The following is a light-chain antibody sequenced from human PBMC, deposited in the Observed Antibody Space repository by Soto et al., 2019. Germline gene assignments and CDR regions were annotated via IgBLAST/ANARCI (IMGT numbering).Light chain of an antibody. CDR2: GAS. J-gene: IGKJ1*01. V-gene: IGKV3-20*01. CDR1: QTVRNNY. CDR3: QQYGRSSWT. Sequence: EIVLTQAPPTPCSSPGEIGTLARIASQTVRNNYLAWYQQKPGQAPRLLIYGASNRATGIPDRFSGSGSGTDFTLTISRLEPEDFAVYYCQQYGRSSWTVGQETK.